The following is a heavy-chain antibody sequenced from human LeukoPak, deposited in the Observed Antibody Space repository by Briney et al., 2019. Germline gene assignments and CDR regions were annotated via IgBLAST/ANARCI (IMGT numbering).Heavy chain of an antibody. CDR1: GYTFTSYA. V-gene: IGHV1-69*04. J-gene: IGHJ4*02. CDR2: IIPILDIA. CDR3: ARYSGSSFGGIDY. D-gene: IGHD1-26*01. Sequence: ASVKVSCKASGYTFTSYAMNWVRQAPGQGLEWMGRIIPILDIANYAQKFQGRVTITADKSTSTAYMELSGLRSEDTAVYYCARYSGSSFGGIDYWGQGTLVTVSS.